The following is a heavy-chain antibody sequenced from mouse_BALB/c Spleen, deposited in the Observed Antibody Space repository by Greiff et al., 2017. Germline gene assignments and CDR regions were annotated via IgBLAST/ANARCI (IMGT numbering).Heavy chain of an antibody. J-gene: IGHJ4*01. V-gene: IGHV1-87*01. CDR1: GYTFTSYW. D-gene: IGHD3-3*01. CDR2: IYPGDGDT. Sequence: VQLQESGAELARPGASVKLSCKASGYTFTSYWMQWVKQRPGQGLEWIGAIYPGDGDTRYTQKFKGKATLTADKSSSTAYMQLSSLASEDSAVYYCARDVGGGPMDYWGQGTSVTVSS. CDR3: ARDVGGGPMDY.